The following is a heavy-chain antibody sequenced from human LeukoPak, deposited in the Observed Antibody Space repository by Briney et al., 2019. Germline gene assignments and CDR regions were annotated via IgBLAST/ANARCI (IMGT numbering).Heavy chain of an antibody. CDR1: GGTFSSYA. CDR2: IIPIFGTA. V-gene: IGHV1-69*13. D-gene: IGHD2-2*01. J-gene: IGHJ4*02. Sequence: SVKVSCKASGGTFSSYAISWVRQAPGQGLEWMGGIIPIFGTANYAQKFQGRVTITADESTSTAYMKLSSLRSEDTAVYYCASRAAADIVVVPAADADYWGQGTLVTVSS. CDR3: ASRAAADIVVVPAADADY.